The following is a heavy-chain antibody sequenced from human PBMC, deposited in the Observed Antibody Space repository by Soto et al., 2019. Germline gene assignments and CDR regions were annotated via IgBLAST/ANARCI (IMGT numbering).Heavy chain of an antibody. CDR2: ISYDGTNK. CDR3: AILGYCSGGGCYSGFDY. Sequence: QVQLVESGGGVVQPGRSLRLSCTGSGFTFSSYGMHLGRQAPGKGLEWVAVISYDGTNKYYADSAKGRFTISRDNSKNTLYLQRNSLRAADTAVYSCAILGYCSGGGCYSGFDYWGQGTRVTVSS. CDR1: GFTFSSYG. V-gene: IGHV3-30*03. J-gene: IGHJ4*02. D-gene: IGHD2-15*01.